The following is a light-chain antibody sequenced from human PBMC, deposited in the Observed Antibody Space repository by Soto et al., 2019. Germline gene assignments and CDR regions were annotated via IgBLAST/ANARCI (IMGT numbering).Light chain of an antibody. J-gene: IGKJ2*01. V-gene: IGKV3-20*01. CDR2: GAS. CDR1: QSVSSSY. Sequence: EIVWTQSPGILSLSPGERATLSCRASQSVSSSYLAWYQQKPGQAPRLIIYGASDRHTGIPDRFSGSGSGTHFTLNISRLEAEDFAVNYCQQYGSSPYTFGHATNLESK. CDR3: QQYGSSPYT.